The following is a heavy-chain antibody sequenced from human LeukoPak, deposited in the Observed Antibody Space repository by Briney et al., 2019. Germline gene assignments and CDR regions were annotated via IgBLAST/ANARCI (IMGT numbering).Heavy chain of an antibody. CDR2: INHSGST. V-gene: IGHV4-34*01. D-gene: IGHD3-22*01. CDR1: GGSFSGYY. CDR3: ARNYYDSSGYPYYFDY. J-gene: IGHJ4*02. Sequence: SETLSLTCAVYGGSFSGYYWSWIRQPPGKGLEWIGEINHSGSTNYNPSLKSRVTISVDTSKNQFSLKLSSVTAADTAVYYCARNYYDSSGYPYYFDYWGQGTLVTVSP.